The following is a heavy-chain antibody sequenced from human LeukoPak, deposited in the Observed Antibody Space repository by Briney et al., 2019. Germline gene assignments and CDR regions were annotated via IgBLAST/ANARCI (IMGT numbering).Heavy chain of an antibody. CDR1: GYTFSSYW. Sequence: GESLKISCKGSGYTFSSYWIGWVRQMPGKGLEWMGIIYPGDSDTRYSPSLHGQVTISVDTSIGTAYLQWSSLKASDTAIYYCARQNDFRLDYWGQGTLVTVSS. CDR2: IYPGDSDT. D-gene: IGHD3-3*01. V-gene: IGHV5-51*01. CDR3: ARQNDFRLDY. J-gene: IGHJ4*02.